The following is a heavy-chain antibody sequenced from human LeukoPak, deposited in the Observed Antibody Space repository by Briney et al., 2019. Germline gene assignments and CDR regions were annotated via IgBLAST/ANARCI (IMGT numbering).Heavy chain of an antibody. CDR3: ARGREIYDFWSGYYGFDY. Sequence: ASVKVSCKVSGYTLTELSMHWVRQAPGKGLEWMGWMNPNSGNTGYAQKFQGRVTITRNTSISTAYMELSSLRSEDTAVYYCARGREIYDFWSGYYGFDYWGQGTLVTVSS. V-gene: IGHV1-8*03. CDR1: GYTLTELS. J-gene: IGHJ4*02. CDR2: MNPNSGNT. D-gene: IGHD3-3*01.